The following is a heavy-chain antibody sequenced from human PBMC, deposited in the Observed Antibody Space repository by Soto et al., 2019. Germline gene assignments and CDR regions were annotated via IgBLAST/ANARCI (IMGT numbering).Heavy chain of an antibody. CDR2: IYYSGST. V-gene: IGHV4-39*01. CDR1: GGSISSSSYY. CDR3: ARSGQWDIVVLPAAKWVVSEDACDI. Sequence: SETLSLTCTVSGGSISSSSYYWGWIRQPPGKGLEWIGSIYYSGSTYYNPSLKSRVTISVDTSKNQFSLKLSSVTAADTAVYYCARSGQWDIVVLPAAKWVVSEDACDIWGQGTMVTVSS. D-gene: IGHD2-2*01. J-gene: IGHJ3*02.